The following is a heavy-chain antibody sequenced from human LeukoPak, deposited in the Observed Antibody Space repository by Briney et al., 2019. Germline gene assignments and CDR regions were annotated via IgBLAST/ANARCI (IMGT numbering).Heavy chain of an antibody. V-gene: IGHV3-30*04. D-gene: IGHD2-2*01. J-gene: IGHJ4*02. Sequence: PGGSLRLSCAASGFTFSSYAMHWVRQAPGKGLEWVAVISYDGSNKYYADSVKGRFTISRDNSKNTLYLQMNSLRAEDTAVYYCARGYCSSTSCYGFDYWGQGTLVTVSS. CDR1: GFTFSSYA. CDR3: ARGYCSSTSCYGFDY. CDR2: ISYDGSNK.